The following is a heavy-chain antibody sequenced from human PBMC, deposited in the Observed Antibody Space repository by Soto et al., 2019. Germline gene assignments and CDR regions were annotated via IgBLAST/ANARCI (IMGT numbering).Heavy chain of an antibody. V-gene: IGHV4-59*12. J-gene: IGHJ5*02. CDR1: GGSISSYY. D-gene: IGHD2-2*01. Sequence: PSETLSLTCTVSGGSISSYYWSWIRQPPGKGLEWIGYIYYSGSTNYNPSLKSRVTISVDTSKNQFSLKLSSVTAADTAVYYCARGSSCSSTSCYGDSGNRFDPWGQGTLVTVSS. CDR2: IYYSGST. CDR3: ARGSSCSSTSCYGDSGNRFDP.